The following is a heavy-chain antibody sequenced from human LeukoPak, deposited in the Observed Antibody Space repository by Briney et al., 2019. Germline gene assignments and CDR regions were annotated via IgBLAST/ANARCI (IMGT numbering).Heavy chain of an antibody. D-gene: IGHD1-26*01. CDR1: GFSFSSFA. Sequence: GGSLRLSCAASGFSFSSFAMHWVRQAPGKGLEWVAFIQYDGSNKYYADSVKGRFTISRDNAKNSLYLQMDSLRVEDTAEYYCARDPYSGNYGAYYYYYMDVWGKGTTVTVSS. CDR3: ARDPYSGNYGAYYYYYMDV. CDR2: IQYDGSNK. J-gene: IGHJ6*03. V-gene: IGHV3-30*02.